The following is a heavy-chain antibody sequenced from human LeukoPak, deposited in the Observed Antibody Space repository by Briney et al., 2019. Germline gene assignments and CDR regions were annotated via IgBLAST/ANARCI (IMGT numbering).Heavy chain of an antibody. CDR1: GASISSYY. CDR2: IYYSGST. V-gene: IGHV4-59*01. CDR3: ARATEMATKPHWVFLDY. D-gene: IGHD5-24*01. Sequence: PSETLSLTCTVPGASISSYYWSWIRQPPGKGLEWIGYIYYSGSTNYNPSLKSRVTISVDTSKNQFSLKLSSVTAADTAVYYCARATEMATKPHWVFLDYWGQGTLVTVSS. J-gene: IGHJ4*02.